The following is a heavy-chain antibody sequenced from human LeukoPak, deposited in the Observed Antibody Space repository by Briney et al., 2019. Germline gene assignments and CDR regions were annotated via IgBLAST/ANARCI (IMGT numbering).Heavy chain of an antibody. CDR1: GYTFTSYG. J-gene: IGHJ1*01. D-gene: IGHD1-14*01. CDR2: ISAYNGNT. Sequence: ASVKVSCKASGYTFTSYGISWVRQAPGQGLEWMGWISAYNGNTNYAQKLRGRVTMTTDTSTSTAYMELRSLRSEDTAVYYCARDSSDFRNLIPHWGQGTLVTVSS. CDR3: ARDSSDFRNLIPH. V-gene: IGHV1-18*01.